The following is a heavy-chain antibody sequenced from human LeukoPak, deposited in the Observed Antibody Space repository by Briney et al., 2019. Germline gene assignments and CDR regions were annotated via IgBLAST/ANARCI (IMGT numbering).Heavy chain of an antibody. V-gene: IGHV3-21*01. Sequence: GGSLRLSCAASGFTFSSYSMNWVRQAPGKGLEWVSSISSSSSCIYYADSVKGRFTISRDNAKNSLYLQMNSLRAEDTAVYYCARDDIAAAGTEFDYWGQGTLATVSS. D-gene: IGHD6-13*01. CDR3: ARDDIAAAGTEFDY. J-gene: IGHJ4*02. CDR2: ISSSSSCI. CDR1: GFTFSSYS.